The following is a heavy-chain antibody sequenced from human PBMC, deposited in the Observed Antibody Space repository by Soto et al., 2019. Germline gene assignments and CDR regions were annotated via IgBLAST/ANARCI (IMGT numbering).Heavy chain of an antibody. CDR3: ARVAEGGIAALGIYYYYYMDV. V-gene: IGHV4-31*03. CDR1: GGSISSAAYY. D-gene: IGHD6-13*01. CDR2: ISHSGST. J-gene: IGHJ6*03. Sequence: TLSLTCTVSGGSISSAAYYWSWIRQHPGKGLEWIGYISHSGSTYYTPSLKSRVIISADTSKNQFSVNLTSVTAADTAVYYCARVAEGGIAALGIYYYYYMDVWGKGTTVTVSS.